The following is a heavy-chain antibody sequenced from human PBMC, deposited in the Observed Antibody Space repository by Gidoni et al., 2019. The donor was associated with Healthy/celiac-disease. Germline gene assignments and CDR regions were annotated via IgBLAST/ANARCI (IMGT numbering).Heavy chain of an antibody. J-gene: IGHJ6*03. D-gene: IGHD3-10*02. CDR1: GFTFSSYS. Sequence: EVQLVESGGGLVKPGGSLRLSCAAPGFTFSSYSMNWVRQAPGKGLEWVSSISSSSSYIYYADSVKGRFTISRDNAKNSLYLQMNSLRAEDTAVYYCARDCSREQYYYYYYYMDVWGKGTTVTVSS. CDR2: ISSSSSYI. V-gene: IGHV3-21*01. CDR3: ARDCSREQYYYYYYYMDV.